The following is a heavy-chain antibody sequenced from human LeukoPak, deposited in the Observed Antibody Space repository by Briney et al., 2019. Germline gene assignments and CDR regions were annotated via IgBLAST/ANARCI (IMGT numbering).Heavy chain of an antibody. Sequence: SVKVSCKASGGTFSSYAISWVRQAPGQGLEWMGGIIPIFGTANHAQKFQGRVTITADESTSTAYMELSSLRSEDTAVYYCAREGGDTAMVVPFDYWGQGTLVTVSS. D-gene: IGHD5-18*01. J-gene: IGHJ4*02. CDR2: IIPIFGTA. CDR3: AREGGDTAMVVPFDY. CDR1: GGTFSSYA. V-gene: IGHV1-69*13.